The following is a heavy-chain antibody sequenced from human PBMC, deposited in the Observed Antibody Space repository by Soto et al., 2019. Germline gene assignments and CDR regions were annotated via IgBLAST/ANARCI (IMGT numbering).Heavy chain of an antibody. CDR1: GFTFSSYS. CDR3: ARDPVDCSSTSCHNWFDP. CDR2: ISSSSSTI. V-gene: IGHV3-48*01. Sequence: GGSLRLSCAASGFTFSSYSMNWVRQAPGKGLEWVSYISSSSSTIYYADSVKGRFTISRDNAKNALYLQMNSLRAEYTAVYYCARDPVDCSSTSCHNWFDPWGQGTLVTVSS. J-gene: IGHJ5*02. D-gene: IGHD2-2*01.